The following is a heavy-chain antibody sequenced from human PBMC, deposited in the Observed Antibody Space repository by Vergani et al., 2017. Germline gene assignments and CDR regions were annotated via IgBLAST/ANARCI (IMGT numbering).Heavy chain of an antibody. CDR1: GFTFSNAW. Sequence: EVQLVESGGGLVKPGGSLRLSCAASGFTFSNAWMSWVRQAPGKGLEWVSAISGSGGSTYYADSVKGRFTISRDNSKNTLYLQMNSLRAEDTAVYYCARDGGYNVPPYHYYGMDVWGQGTTVTVAS. CDR3: ARDGGYNVPPYHYYGMDV. V-gene: IGHV3-23*04. D-gene: IGHD5-24*01. CDR2: ISGSGGST. J-gene: IGHJ6*02.